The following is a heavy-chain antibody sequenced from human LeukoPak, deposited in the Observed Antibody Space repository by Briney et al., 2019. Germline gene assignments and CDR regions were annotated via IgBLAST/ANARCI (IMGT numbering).Heavy chain of an antibody. CDR3: ATSLGPLTEY. CDR2: ISYDGSNK. J-gene: IGHJ4*02. CDR1: GFTFSSYA. V-gene: IGHV3-30-3*01. D-gene: IGHD7-27*01. Sequence: TGGSLRLSCAASGFTFSSYAMHWVRQAPGKGLEWVAVISYDGSNKYYADSVKGRFTISRDNSKNTLYLQMDSLRAEDTAVYYCATSLGPLTEYWGQGTLVTVSS.